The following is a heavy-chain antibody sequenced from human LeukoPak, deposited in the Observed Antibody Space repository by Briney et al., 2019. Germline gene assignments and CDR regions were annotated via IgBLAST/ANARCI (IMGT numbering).Heavy chain of an antibody. Sequence: AGRSLRLSCAASGFTFSTYAMHWVRQAPGKGLEWLAVVSFDGSNDYYADSVEGRFTVSRDNSNSSLYLELNRLRVEDTATYYCARPPDMVRGIVVPAVNFFDYWGQGTLVTVSS. D-gene: IGHD3-10*01. CDR3: ARPPDMVRGIVVPAVNFFDY. V-gene: IGHV3-30*14. CDR2: VSFDGSND. J-gene: IGHJ4*02. CDR1: GFTFSTYA.